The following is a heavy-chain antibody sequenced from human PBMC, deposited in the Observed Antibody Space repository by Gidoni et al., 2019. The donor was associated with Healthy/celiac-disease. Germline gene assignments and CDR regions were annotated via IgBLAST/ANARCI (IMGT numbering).Heavy chain of an antibody. CDR2: IYTSGST. D-gene: IGHD6-13*01. CDR1: GGSISRGSYY. V-gene: IGHV4-61*02. CDR3: ARAKAAAGSGYFQH. J-gene: IGHJ1*01. Sequence: QVQLQESGPGLVKPSQTLSLTCTVSGGSISRGSYYWSWIRQPAGKGLEWIGRIYTSGSTNYNPSLKSRVTMSVDTSKNQFSLKLSSVTAADTAVYYCARAKAAAGSGYFQHWGQGTLVTVSS.